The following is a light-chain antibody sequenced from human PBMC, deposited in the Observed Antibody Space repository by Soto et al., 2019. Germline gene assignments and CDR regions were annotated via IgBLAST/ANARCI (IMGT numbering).Light chain of an antibody. CDR2: GAS. Sequence: EIGMTQSPATLSVSAGERATLSCRASQGVNSDLAWSQQKPGQAPRPLIYGASTRAAATPVRFSGSGTGTELTLTISGLHSEDFAVYYCQQYNNWPPWTFGQGTKVEVK. J-gene: IGKJ1*01. CDR3: QQYNNWPPWT. CDR1: QGVNSD. V-gene: IGKV3-15*01.